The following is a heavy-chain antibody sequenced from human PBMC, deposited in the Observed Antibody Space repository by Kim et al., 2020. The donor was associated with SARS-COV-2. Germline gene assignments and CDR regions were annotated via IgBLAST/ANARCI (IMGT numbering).Heavy chain of an antibody. CDR3: ARDDTAPYYYDSSGYPPNYYGMDV. D-gene: IGHD3-22*01. CDR1: GFTFSSYA. J-gene: IGHJ6*02. Sequence: GGSLRLSCAASGFTFSSYAMHWVRQAPGKGLEWVAVISYDGSNKYYADSVKGRFTISRDNSKNTLYLQMNSLRAEDTAVYYCARDDTAPYYYDSSGYPPNYYGMDVWGQGTTVTVSS. CDR2: ISYDGSNK. V-gene: IGHV3-30*04.